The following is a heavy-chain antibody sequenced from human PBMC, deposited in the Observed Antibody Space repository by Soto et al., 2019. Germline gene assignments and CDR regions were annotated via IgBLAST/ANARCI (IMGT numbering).Heavy chain of an antibody. D-gene: IGHD2-21*02. CDR1: GFNVNSDY. CDR2: IYSGETT. Sequence: PGGSLRLSCAASGFNVNSDYMNWVRQTPGKGLEWVASIYSGETTYYADSVRGRFYISSDKSKNTLYFQLSSLRIEDTAVYYCTRDGRGLGRLSLFEYWGQGVLVTVSS. J-gene: IGHJ4*02. CDR3: TRDGRGLGRLSLFEY. V-gene: IGHV3-53*01.